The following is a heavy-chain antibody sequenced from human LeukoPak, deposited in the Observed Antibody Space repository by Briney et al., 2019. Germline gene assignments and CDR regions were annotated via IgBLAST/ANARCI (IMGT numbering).Heavy chain of an antibody. CDR1: GGTFGGYG. CDR2: IIPIFDSP. D-gene: IGHD3/OR15-3a*01. CDR3: ARWGHSTLDYYFDY. J-gene: IGHJ4*02. V-gene: IGHV1-69*13. Sequence: GASVKVSCKASGGTFGGYGISWVRLAPEQGLEWMGGIIPIFDSPNCAQKFLGRLSITADESTGTAYMELSSLKSDDTAMYYCARWGHSTLDYYFDYWGQGTLVTVSS.